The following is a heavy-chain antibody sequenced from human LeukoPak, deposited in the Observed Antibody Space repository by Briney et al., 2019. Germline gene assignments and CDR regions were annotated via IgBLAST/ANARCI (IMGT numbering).Heavy chain of an antibody. D-gene: IGHD6-25*01. CDR3: ARDRHSGYSSVWYDH. J-gene: IGHJ5*02. Sequence: ASVKVSCKASGYTFTSYGVTWVRLAPGQGLEWMGWVSGHNGDTDYAQKLQGRVTMTIVTSTSTAYMELRNLISDDTAVYFCARDRHSGYSSVWYDHWGQGTLVTVSS. CDR2: VSGHNGDT. V-gene: IGHV1-18*01. CDR1: GYTFTSYG.